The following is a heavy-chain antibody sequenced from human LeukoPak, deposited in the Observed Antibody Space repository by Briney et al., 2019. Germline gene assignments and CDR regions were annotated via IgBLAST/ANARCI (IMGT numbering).Heavy chain of an antibody. J-gene: IGHJ5*02. D-gene: IGHD3-3*01. CDR2: IYHSGST. CDR3: ARTYYDFWSGRPNWFDP. V-gene: IGHV4-38-2*02. CDR1: GYSISSGYY. Sequence: KTSETLSLTCTVSGYSISSGYYWGWIRQPPGKGLEWIGSIYHSGSTYYNPSLKSRVTISVDTSKNQFSLKLSSVTAADTAVYYCARTYYDFWSGRPNWFDPWGQGTLVTVSS.